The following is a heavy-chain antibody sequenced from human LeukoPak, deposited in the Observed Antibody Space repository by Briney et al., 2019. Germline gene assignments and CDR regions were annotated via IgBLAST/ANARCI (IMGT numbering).Heavy chain of an antibody. CDR2: ISWDGGST. Sequence: GGSLRLSCAASGFTFDDYTMHWVRQAPGKGLEWVSLISWDGGSTYYADSVKGRFTISRDNSKNSLYLQMNSLRTEDTALYYCARDLMGIAYRGAFYYWGQGTLVTVSS. D-gene: IGHD6-13*01. CDR1: GFTFDDYT. V-gene: IGHV3-43*01. CDR3: ARDLMGIAYRGAFYY. J-gene: IGHJ4*02.